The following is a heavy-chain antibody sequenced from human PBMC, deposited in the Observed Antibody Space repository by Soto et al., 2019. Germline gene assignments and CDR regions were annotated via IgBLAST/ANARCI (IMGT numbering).Heavy chain of an antibody. CDR1: GYTFTSYG. D-gene: IGHD3-22*01. J-gene: IGHJ4*02. CDR3: ALRRLRDSMDFDC. V-gene: IGHV1-18*01. CDR2: ISAYNGNT. Sequence: QVQLVQSGAEVKKPGASVKVSCKASGYTFTSYGISWVRQAPGQGLEWMGWISAYNGNTNYAQKLQGRVTMTTGDSTSTAYMELRSRISDDTAVYYCALRRLRDSMDFDCWGQGTLVTVSS.